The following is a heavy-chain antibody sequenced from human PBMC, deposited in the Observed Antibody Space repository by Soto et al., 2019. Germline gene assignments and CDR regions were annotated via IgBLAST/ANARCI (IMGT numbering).Heavy chain of an antibody. CDR2: VHHSVTT. CDR3: ARDTSSTSLRAEYFQF. D-gene: IGHD6-13*01. CDR1: GGPVGYTICY. J-gene: IGHJ1*01. Sequence: PSETLSLTCDVSGGPVGYTICYWGWLRQSPGKGLEWIGSVHHSVTTYYNPSLKGRVTISMDTSKNQFSLRLTSVTAADTAVYYCARDTSSTSLRAEYFQFWGQGTQVTVSS. V-gene: IGHV4-39*02.